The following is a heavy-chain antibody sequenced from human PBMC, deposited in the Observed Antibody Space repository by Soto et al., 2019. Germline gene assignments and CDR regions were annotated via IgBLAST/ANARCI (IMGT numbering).Heavy chain of an antibody. D-gene: IGHD6-19*01. CDR2: INPSGGGT. J-gene: IGHJ4*02. V-gene: IGHV1-46*01. Sequence: QVQLVQSGAEVKKPGASVKVSCKTSGFTFTSYCMHWVRQAPGQGLEWMGIINPSGGGTSYAQKFQGRVTMTRDTSTSTAYMEMSSLRYEDTAMYYCATYYCAREGGSGWPFDYWGQGTLVTVSS. CDR3: ATYYCAREGGSGWPFDY. CDR1: GFTFTSYC.